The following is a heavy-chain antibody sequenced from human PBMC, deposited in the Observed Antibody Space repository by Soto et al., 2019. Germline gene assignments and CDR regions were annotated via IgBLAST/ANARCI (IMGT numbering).Heavy chain of an antibody. J-gene: IGHJ4*02. V-gene: IGHV4-61*01. CDR1: GGSVSSGSYY. CDR2: IYYSGST. D-gene: IGHD3-10*01. CDR3: ARGDYYYGSGSYDY. Sequence: QVQLQESGPGLVKPSETLSLTCTVSGGSVSSGSYYWSWIRQPPGKGLEWIGYIYYSGSTNYNPSLKSRVPISVDPSKNPFSLKLSSVTAADTAVYYCARGDYYYGSGSYDYWGQGTLVTVSS.